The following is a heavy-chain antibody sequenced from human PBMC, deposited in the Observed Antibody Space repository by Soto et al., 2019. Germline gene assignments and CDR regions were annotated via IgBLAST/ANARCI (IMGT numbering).Heavy chain of an antibody. CDR3: AKDYDLMNYYYYYGMDV. Sequence: VGSLRLSCAASGFAFSSYGMHWVRQAPGKGLEWVAVISYDGSNKYYADSVKGRFTISRDNSKNTLYLQMNSLRAEDTAVYYCAKDYDLMNYYYYYGMDVWGQGTTVTVSS. D-gene: IGHD3-3*01. CDR2: ISYDGSNK. V-gene: IGHV3-30*18. J-gene: IGHJ6*02. CDR1: GFAFSSYG.